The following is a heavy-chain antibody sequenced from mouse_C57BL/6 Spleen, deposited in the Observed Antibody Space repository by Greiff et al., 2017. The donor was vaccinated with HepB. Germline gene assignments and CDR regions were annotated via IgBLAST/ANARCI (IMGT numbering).Heavy chain of an antibody. V-gene: IGHV1-7*01. CDR1: GYTFTSYW. CDR3: ARRWLRRYFDV. CDR2: INPSSGYT. D-gene: IGHD2-2*01. Sequence: VQLQQSGAELAKPGASVKLSCKASGYTFTSYWMHWVKQRPGQGLEWIGYINPSSGYTKYNQKFKDKATLTADKSSSPAYMQLSSLTYEDSAVYYCARRWLRRYFDVWGTGTTVTVSS. J-gene: IGHJ1*03.